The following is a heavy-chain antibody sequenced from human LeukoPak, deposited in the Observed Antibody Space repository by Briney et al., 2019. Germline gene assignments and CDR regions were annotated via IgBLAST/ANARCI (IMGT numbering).Heavy chain of an antibody. CDR3: VRARVTRGLGY. CDR2: VSFDGKIG. V-gene: IGHV3-30*01. CDR1: GFTFRHYS. J-gene: IGHJ4*02. Sequence: GGSLRLSCAASGFTFRHYSMHWVRQAPGKGLEWVAVVSFDGKIGYYADSVKGRFSISRDNSNSTLYLQMDSLRPDDTGLYYCVRARVTRGLGYWGQGTPVTVS. D-gene: IGHD3-16*01.